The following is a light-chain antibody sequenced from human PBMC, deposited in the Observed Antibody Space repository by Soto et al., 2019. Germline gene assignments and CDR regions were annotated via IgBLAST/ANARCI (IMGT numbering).Light chain of an antibody. CDR2: KAS. V-gene: IGKV1-5*03. J-gene: IGKJ1*01. CDR1: QSISSW. CDR3: QQYNSYSGT. Sequence: DIQMTQSPSTLSASVGDRVTITCRASQSISSWLAWYQQKPGKAPKLLIYKASSLESWVPSRFSGSGSGTEFPLTISSLQPDDFATYYCQQYNSYSGTFGQGTKVEIK.